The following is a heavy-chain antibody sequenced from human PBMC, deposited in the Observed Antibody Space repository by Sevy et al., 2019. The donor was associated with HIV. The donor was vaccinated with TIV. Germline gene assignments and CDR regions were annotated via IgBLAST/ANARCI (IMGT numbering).Heavy chain of an antibody. Sequence: GGSLRLSCAASGFTFGTYAMFWVRQAPGKGLEWVTLTSYDGSSNYYADSVKGRFTISRDNSKKTLYLQMNSLRAEDTAVYYCARDAGGGNSFDYWCQGTLVTVSS. V-gene: IGHV3-30-3*01. CDR3: ARDAGGGNSFDY. D-gene: IGHD2-15*01. CDR2: TSYDGSSN. CDR1: GFTFGTYA. J-gene: IGHJ4*02.